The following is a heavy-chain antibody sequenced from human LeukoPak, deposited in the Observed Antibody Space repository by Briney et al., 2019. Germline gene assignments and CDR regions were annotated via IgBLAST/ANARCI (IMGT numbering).Heavy chain of an antibody. Sequence: RIKXXTDGGTTDYAAPVKGRFTISRDDSKNTLYLQMNSLKTEDTAVYYCTTKVLRYFDWLPPDDYWGQGTLVTVSS. V-gene: IGHV3-15*01. CDR3: TTKVLRYFDWLPPDDY. J-gene: IGHJ4*02. D-gene: IGHD3-9*01. CDR2: IKXXTDGGTT.